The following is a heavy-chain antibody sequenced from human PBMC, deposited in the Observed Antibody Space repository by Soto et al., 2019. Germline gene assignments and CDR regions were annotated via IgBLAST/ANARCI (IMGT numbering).Heavy chain of an antibody. V-gene: IGHV3-23*01. CDR2: ITTSGGNT. CDR3: AKDRLGGNFDY. Sequence: EVQLLESGGGLVQPGGSLRLSCAASGFTFSTYAMSWVRQAPGKGLEWVSTITTSGGNTYYADSVQGRFTISRDNSKNTLYLQMNSLRVEDTAVYYCAKDRLGGNFDYWGQGTQVTVSS. J-gene: IGHJ4*02. CDR1: GFTFSTYA.